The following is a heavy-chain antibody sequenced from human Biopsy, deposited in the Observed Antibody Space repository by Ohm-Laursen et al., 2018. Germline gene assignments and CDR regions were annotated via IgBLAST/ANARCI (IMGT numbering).Heavy chain of an antibody. D-gene: IGHD1-7*01. CDR1: GISFSRSA. Sequence: SLRLSCTASGISFSRSAMNWVRQAPGKGLEWVSGITASGGTTYYADSVKGRFTISRDNSNNTLYLQMNSLRDDDTAVYYCAKVPREELSYYYGMDVWGQGTTVTVSS. V-gene: IGHV3-23*01. J-gene: IGHJ6*02. CDR3: AKVPREELSYYYGMDV. CDR2: ITASGGTT.